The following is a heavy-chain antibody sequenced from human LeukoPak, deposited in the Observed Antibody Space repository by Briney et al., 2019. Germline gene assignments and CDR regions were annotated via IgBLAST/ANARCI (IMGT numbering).Heavy chain of an antibody. Sequence: GGSLRLSCAASGFTFSRYSMSWVRQAPGKGLEWVSSMSSSSGLIYYGDSVKGRFTVSRDNAKKTLYLRMNSLRADDTAVYYCAREFGGSASGAGYWGQGTLVTVSS. CDR3: AREFGGSASGAGY. D-gene: IGHD2-15*01. J-gene: IGHJ4*02. CDR2: MSSSSGLI. CDR1: GFTFSRYS. V-gene: IGHV3-21*01.